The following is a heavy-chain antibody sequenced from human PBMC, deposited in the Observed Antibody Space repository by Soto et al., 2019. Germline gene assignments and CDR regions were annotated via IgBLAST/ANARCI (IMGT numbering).Heavy chain of an antibody. Sequence: GSLRLSCAASGFTFSSYAMSWVRQAPGKGLEWVSAISGSGGSTYYADSVKGRFTISRDNSKNTLYLQMNSLRAEDTAVYYCAKDREVVIKWGVVDYWGQGTLVTVSS. CDR3: AKDREVVIKWGVVDY. CDR1: GFTFSSYA. J-gene: IGHJ4*02. CDR2: ISGSGGST. V-gene: IGHV3-23*01. D-gene: IGHD3-22*01.